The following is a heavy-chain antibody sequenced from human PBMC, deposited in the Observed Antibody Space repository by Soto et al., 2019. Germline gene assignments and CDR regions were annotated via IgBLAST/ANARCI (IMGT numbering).Heavy chain of an antibody. V-gene: IGHV3-7*01. CDR3: ARDRYGSGVVAFDI. CDR1: GFTFSSYW. D-gene: IGHD3-10*01. J-gene: IGHJ3*02. Sequence: GGSLRLSCAASGFTFSSYWMSWVRQAPGKGLEWVANIKQEGSEKYYVDSVKGRFTISRDNAKNSLYLQMNGLRAEDTAVYYCARDRYGSGVVAFDIWGQGTMVTVSS. CDR2: IKQEGSEK.